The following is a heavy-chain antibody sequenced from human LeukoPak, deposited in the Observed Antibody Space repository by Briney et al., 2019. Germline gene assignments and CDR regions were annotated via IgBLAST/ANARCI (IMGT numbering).Heavy chain of an antibody. CDR3: ARDSPVILAGGFDP. Sequence: AGGSLRLSCAASGFTFSSYWMSWVRQAPGKGLEWVANIKQDGNEKYYVDSVKGRFTISRDNAKNSLYLQMNSLRAEDTAVYYCARDSPVILAGGFDPWGQGTLVTVSS. CDR2: IKQDGNEK. J-gene: IGHJ5*02. D-gene: IGHD2/OR15-2a*01. V-gene: IGHV3-7*01. CDR1: GFTFSSYW.